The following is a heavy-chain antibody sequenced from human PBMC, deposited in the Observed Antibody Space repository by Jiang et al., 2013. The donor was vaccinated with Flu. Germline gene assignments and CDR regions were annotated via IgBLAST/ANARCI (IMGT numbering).Heavy chain of an antibody. J-gene: IGHJ4*02. CDR1: GFTLGDYV. CDR2: IGSSGSPI. CDR3: AREPGYNYGYGYDY. D-gene: IGHD5-18*01. Sequence: VQLVESGGGLVKPGGSLRLSCAASGFTLGDYVMHWIRQTPGKGLEWISYIGSSGSPIYYADSVKGRFTISRDNAKNSLYLQMNSLRAEDTAVYYCAREPGYNYGYGYDYWGQGTLVTVSS. V-gene: IGHV3-11*04.